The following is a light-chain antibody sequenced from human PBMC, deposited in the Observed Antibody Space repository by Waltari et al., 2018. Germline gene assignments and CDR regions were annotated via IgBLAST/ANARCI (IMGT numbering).Light chain of an antibody. Sequence: QSALTQPPSPSGSPGQSVTISCTGTSSDVGGYNYFSWFQQRPGKAPKVMIYEVSKRPSGVPDRFSGSKSGNTASLIVSGLQAEDEADYYCSSYAGSKFWVFGGGTKLTVL. J-gene: IGLJ3*02. CDR3: SSYAGSKFWV. CDR1: SSDVGGYNY. CDR2: EVS. V-gene: IGLV2-8*01.